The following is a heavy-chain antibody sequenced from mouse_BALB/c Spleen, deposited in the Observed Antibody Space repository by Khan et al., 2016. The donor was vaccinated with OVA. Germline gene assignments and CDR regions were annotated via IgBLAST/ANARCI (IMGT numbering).Heavy chain of an antibody. V-gene: IGHV5-17*02. CDR1: GFTFSGFG. CDR3: ARTGYDYFDY. Sequence: EVELVESGGGLVQPGGSRKLPCAASGFTFSGFGMHWVRQAPEKGLEWVAYISSGSSTIYYADTVKGRFTLSRDNPKNTLFLQRASLRSEDTAMYYCARTGYDYFDYWGQGTTLTVSS. J-gene: IGHJ2*01. CDR2: ISSGSSTI. D-gene: IGHD2-2*01.